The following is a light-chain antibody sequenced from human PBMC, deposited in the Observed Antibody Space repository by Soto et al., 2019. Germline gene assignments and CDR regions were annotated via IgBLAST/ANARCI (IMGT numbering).Light chain of an antibody. CDR1: SSDVGGYNY. J-gene: IGLJ1*01. V-gene: IGLV2-14*01. Sequence: QSVLTHPASVSWSPGHAITISCTGTSSDVGGYNYVSWHQQHPGKAPKLMIYEVSNRPSRVSNRFSGSKSGNTASLTISGLQAEDEADYYCSSYTRSSTYYVFGTGTKVTVL. CDR3: SSYTRSSTYYV. CDR2: EVS.